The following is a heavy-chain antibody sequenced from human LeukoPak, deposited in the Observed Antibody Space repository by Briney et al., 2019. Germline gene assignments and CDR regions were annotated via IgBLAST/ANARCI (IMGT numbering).Heavy chain of an antibody. V-gene: IGHV1-2*02. J-gene: IGHJ1*01. CDR1: GYTFLCYY. CDR2: IDPYTGNT. Sequence: ASVKVSCKASGYTFLCYYLHGVRQAPGQGREWMAWIDPYTGNTHYAQKFQGRITVTRHTSISTTYMELSWLTSDDTALYYCAREYSASEHWGQGTVVTVSS. CDR3: AREYSASEH. D-gene: IGHD5-12*01.